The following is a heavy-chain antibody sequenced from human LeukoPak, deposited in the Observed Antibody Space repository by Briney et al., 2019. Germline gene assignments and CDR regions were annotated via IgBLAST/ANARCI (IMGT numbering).Heavy chain of an antibody. CDR2: ISGSGDNT. V-gene: IGHV3-23*01. J-gene: IGHJ1*01. CDR3: ARSYGDYVEYFQH. D-gene: IGHD4-17*01. Sequence: QPAGSLRFPCADSGFTSSNYAMSWLRQTPGMTLHSVSAISGSGDNTYYADSVKGRFTISRDNSKNTLYLQMNSLRAEDTAVYYCARSYGDYVEYFQHWGQGTLVTVSS. CDR1: GFTSSNYA.